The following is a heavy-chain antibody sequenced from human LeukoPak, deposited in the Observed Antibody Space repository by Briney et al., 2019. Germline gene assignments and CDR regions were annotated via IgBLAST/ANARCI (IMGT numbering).Heavy chain of an antibody. J-gene: IGHJ4*02. V-gene: IGHV4-39*01. CDR2: IHFSGGT. CDR1: GGSFSSGTFY. Sequence: PSETLSLTCTFSGGSFSSGTFYWAWIRQPPGKGLEWIGSIHFSGGTYYNPSLKSRVTISVDTSKNQFSLKVTSVTAADTAVYYCARPEGRLARSPFDYWGQGTLVTVSS. CDR3: ARPEGRLARSPFDY. D-gene: IGHD6-19*01.